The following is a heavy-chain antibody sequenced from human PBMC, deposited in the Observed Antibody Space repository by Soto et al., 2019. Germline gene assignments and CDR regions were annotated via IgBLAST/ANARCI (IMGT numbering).Heavy chain of an antibody. Sequence: QVHLVQTGAEVKKPGASVKVSCKASGYTFTSYGITWVRQAPGQGLEWMGWMSAHNGSTDYAQKLQGRVIVTRDTSTSPAYRELRSLISDATAVYSGSIGRYGDSWGQGALFTGSS. V-gene: IGHV1-18*01. CDR3: SIGRYGDS. D-gene: IGHD1-1*01. J-gene: IGHJ5*01. CDR1: GYTFTSYG. CDR2: MSAHNGST.